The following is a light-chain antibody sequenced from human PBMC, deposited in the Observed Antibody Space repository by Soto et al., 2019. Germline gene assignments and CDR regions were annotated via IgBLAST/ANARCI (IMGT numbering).Light chain of an antibody. J-gene: IGLJ1*01. CDR1: SSDVSTRNF. Sequence: QSALTQPASVSGSPGQSITISCTGTSSDVSTRNFVYWYQQHPGKDPKLMIYQVTNRPSGVSHSFSGSKSGNTASLTISGIHAEDEADYYCSSYTDSTNYVFGTGTKLTVL. CDR3: SSYTDSTNYV. CDR2: QVT. V-gene: IGLV2-14*01.